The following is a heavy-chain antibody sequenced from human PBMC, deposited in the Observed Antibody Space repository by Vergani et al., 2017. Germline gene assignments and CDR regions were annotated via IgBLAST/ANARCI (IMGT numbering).Heavy chain of an antibody. D-gene: IGHD1-26*01. CDR1: GGSISSYY. CDR2: IYYSGIT. Sequence: QVQLQESGPGLVKPSETLTLTCTVSGGSISSYYWGWIRQPPGKGLEWIGYIYYSGITNYNPSLKSRVTISVDTSKNQFSLKLSAVTAADTAVYDCARRDSGSLDYWGQGTLVTVSS. J-gene: IGHJ4*02. V-gene: IGHV4-59*01. CDR3: ARRDSGSLDY.